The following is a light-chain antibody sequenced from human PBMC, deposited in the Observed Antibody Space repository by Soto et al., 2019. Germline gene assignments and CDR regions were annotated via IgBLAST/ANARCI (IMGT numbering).Light chain of an antibody. V-gene: IGKV1-5*01. CDR2: DVS. Sequence: DIQMTQSPSTLSASVGDTVTITCRASQSIDTWLAWYQQKEGKAPKFLIYDVSTLESGVPSRFSGSGSGTEFTLTITGLQPDDFATYYCQQYSDYWTFGQGTKVE. J-gene: IGKJ1*01. CDR3: QQYSDYWT. CDR1: QSIDTW.